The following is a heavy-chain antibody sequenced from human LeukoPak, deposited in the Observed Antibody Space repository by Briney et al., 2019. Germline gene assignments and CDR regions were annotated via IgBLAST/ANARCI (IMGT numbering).Heavy chain of an antibody. Sequence: GESLKISCKASGYSFTNYWIGWVRQMPGGGLEWMAMINPGDTNIAYSPSFQGQVTISADRSISTAYLQWSSLKASDTAMYYCARPRRAERDEDFWGQGTLVTVSS. CDR1: GYSFTNYW. D-gene: IGHD1-1*01. CDR3: ARPRRAERDEDF. V-gene: IGHV5-51*01. CDR2: INPGDTNI. J-gene: IGHJ4*02.